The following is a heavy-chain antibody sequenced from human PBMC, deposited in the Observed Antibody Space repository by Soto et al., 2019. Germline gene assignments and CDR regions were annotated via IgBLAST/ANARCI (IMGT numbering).Heavy chain of an antibody. V-gene: IGHV4-4*02. Sequence: SETLSLTCAVSGDPISSSKWWTWVRQTPGKGLEWIGKIDQNGITNYNPSLESRVTILKDNSKSQLSLKLTSVTAVDSAVYYCARLNRDYYYYGMDVWGQGAMVTVSS. CDR3: ARLNRDYYYYGMDV. CDR1: GDPISSSKW. J-gene: IGHJ6*02. CDR2: IDQNGIT.